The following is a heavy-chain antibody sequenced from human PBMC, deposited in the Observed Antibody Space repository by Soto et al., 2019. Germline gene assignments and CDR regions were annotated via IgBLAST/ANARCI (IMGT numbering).Heavy chain of an antibody. CDR2: IHHSGDT. CDR1: GNSINSAYYY. Sequence: SATLSLTCSVSGNSINSAYYYCSLIRQPPGKSLEWIGYIHHSGDTYYKSSLKSRLTISLDTSKNHFSLDLTSVTAADTAVYYCARDQRTRGSDLRLSYYGLDCWGQGTTV. CDR3: ARDQRTRGSDLRLSYYGLDC. J-gene: IGHJ6*02. V-gene: IGHV4-31*03. D-gene: IGHD1-26*01.